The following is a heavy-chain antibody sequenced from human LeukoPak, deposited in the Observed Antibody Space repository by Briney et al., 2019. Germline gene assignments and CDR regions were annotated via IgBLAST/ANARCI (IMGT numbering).Heavy chain of an antibody. CDR3: ARVPHDYGDYGYYFDY. Sequence: ASVKVSCKASGYTFTSYGISWVRQAPGQGLEWMGWISAYNGNTNYAQKLQGRVTMTTDTSTSTAYMELRSLRSDDTAVYYCARVPHDYGDYGYYFDYWGQGTLVTVSS. V-gene: IGHV1-18*01. CDR1: GYTFTSYG. J-gene: IGHJ4*02. CDR2: ISAYNGNT. D-gene: IGHD4-17*01.